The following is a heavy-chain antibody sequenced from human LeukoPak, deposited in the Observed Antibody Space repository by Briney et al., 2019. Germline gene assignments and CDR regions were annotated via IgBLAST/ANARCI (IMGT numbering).Heavy chain of an antibody. CDR2: IYHSGST. Sequence: KPSETLSLTCTVSGYSISSGYYWGWIRQPPGKGLEWIGSIYHSGSTYYNPSLKSRVTISVDTSKNQFALKLSSVTAADTAVYYCARVRYSGSPAVGYWGQGTLVTVSS. V-gene: IGHV4-38-2*02. J-gene: IGHJ4*02. D-gene: IGHD1-26*01. CDR1: GYSISSGYY. CDR3: ARVRYSGSPAVGY.